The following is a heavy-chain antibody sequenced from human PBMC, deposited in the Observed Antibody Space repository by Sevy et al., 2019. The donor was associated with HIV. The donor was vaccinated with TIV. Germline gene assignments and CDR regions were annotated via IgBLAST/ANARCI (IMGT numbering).Heavy chain of an antibody. Sequence: GGYLRLSCAASGFTFSSYGMHWVRQAPGKGLEWVAVIWYDGSNKYYADSVKGRFTISRDNSKNTLYLQMNSLRAEDTAVYYCTKPTGGVTTLFFDYWGQGTLVPVSS. J-gene: IGHJ4*02. CDR3: TKPTGGVTTLFFDY. D-gene: IGHD3-3*01. CDR1: GFTFSSYG. CDR2: IWYDGSNK. V-gene: IGHV3-33*06.